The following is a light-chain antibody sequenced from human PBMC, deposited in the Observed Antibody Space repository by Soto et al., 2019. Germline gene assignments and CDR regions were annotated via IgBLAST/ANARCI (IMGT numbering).Light chain of an antibody. CDR2: GAS. J-gene: IGKJ5*01. CDR1: QSISSNS. Sequence: PGERATLSCRASQSISSNSLAWYQQKPGQAPRLFIYGASSRATGIPDRFIGSGSGTHFTLTISRLEPEDFALYYCQQYGSSPRISFGQGTRLEIK. CDR3: QQYGSSPRIS. V-gene: IGKV3-20*01.